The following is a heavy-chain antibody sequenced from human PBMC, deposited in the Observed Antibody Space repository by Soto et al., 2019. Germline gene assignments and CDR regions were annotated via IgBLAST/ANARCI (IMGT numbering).Heavy chain of an antibody. CDR3: AKDNSPYSGYNSFDH. J-gene: IGHJ4*02. V-gene: IGHV3-23*01. Sequence: EVRLLESGGGLIQPGGSPRLSCAASGFTFSGYVMSWVRQAPGTGLEWVSGISGSGGSTYYADSVKGRFTISRDNSKNTLYLQMNSLRAEDTAEYFCAKDNSPYSGYNSFDHWGQGTFVAVSS. CDR2: ISGSGGST. D-gene: IGHD5-12*01. CDR1: GFTFSGYV.